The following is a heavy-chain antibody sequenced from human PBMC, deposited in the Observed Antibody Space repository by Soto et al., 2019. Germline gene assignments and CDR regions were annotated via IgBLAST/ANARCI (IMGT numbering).Heavy chain of an antibody. Sequence: ASVKVSCKASGYTFTSYGISWVRQAPGQGLEWMGWISAYNGNTNYAQKLQGRVTMTTDTSTSTAYMELRSLRSDDTAVYYCARDTDYDFWSGYQVTPPYYHYGMDVWGKGTMGTVSS. CDR2: ISAYNGNT. CDR1: GYTFTSYG. CDR3: ARDTDYDFWSGYQVTPPYYHYGMDV. J-gene: IGHJ6*04. D-gene: IGHD3-3*01. V-gene: IGHV1-18*04.